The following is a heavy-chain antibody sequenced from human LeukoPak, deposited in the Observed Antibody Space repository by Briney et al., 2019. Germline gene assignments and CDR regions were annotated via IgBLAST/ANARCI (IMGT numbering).Heavy chain of an antibody. CDR3: ARASSSWYTYNWFDP. V-gene: IGHV4-34*01. J-gene: IGHJ5*02. CDR1: GGSFSGYY. D-gene: IGHD6-13*01. CDR2: INHSGST. Sequence: SETLSLTCAVYGGSFSGYYWSWIRQPPGKGLEWIGEINHSGSTNYNPSLKSRVTISVDTSKNQFSLKLSSVTAADTAVYYCARASSSWYTYNWFDPWGQGTLVTVSS.